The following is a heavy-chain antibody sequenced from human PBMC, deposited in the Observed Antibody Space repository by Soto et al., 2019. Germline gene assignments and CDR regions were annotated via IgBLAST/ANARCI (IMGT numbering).Heavy chain of an antibody. J-gene: IGHJ5*02. Sequence: PSETLSLTCAVSGDYISSGDFFWTWIRQSPGKGLEWLAYIYKSRTSYYNPSLKSRLFISIDTSNNLFSPQLTSVTAADTAFYYCARSLSASSGWFDPWGQGTLVTVSS. CDR3: ARSLSASSGWFDP. V-gene: IGHV4-30-4*01. D-gene: IGHD6-6*01. CDR2: IYKSRTS. CDR1: GDYISSGDFF.